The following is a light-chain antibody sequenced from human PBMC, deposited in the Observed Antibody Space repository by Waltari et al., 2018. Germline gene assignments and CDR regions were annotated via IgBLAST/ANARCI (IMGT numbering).Light chain of an antibody. J-gene: IGKJ1*01. CDR2: GAS. V-gene: IGKV3D-7*01. CDR1: QSVSSSY. Sequence: QSPATLSLSPGERATLSCRASQSVSSSYLSWYQQKPGQAPRLLIYGASTRATGIPARFSGSGSGTDFTLTISSLQPEDFAVYYCQQDYNLRTFGQGTKVEIK. CDR3: QQDYNLRT.